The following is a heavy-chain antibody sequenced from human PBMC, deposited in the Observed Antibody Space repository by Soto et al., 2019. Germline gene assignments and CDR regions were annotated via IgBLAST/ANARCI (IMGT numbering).Heavy chain of an antibody. CDR2: IYPGDSDT. CDR1: GYSVTSYW. Sequence: GESLKISCKGSGYSVTSYWIGWVRQMPGKGLEWMGIIYPGDSDTRYSPSFQGQVTISADKSISTAYLQWSSLKASDTAMYYCARQGSTGKGQYYYYYMDVWGKGTTVTVSS. J-gene: IGHJ6*03. V-gene: IGHV5-51*01. CDR3: ARQGSTGKGQYYYYYMDV. D-gene: IGHD1-1*01.